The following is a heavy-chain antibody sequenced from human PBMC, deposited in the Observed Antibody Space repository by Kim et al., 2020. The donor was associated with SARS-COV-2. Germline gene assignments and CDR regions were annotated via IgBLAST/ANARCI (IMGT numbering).Heavy chain of an antibody. CDR1: GGSFSNYY. CDR3: ARGGHIVIVPGAPPQLFDI. D-gene: IGHD2-2*01. CDR2: ITHTGRT. Sequence: SETLSLTCGVYGGSFSNYYWSWIRQSPGKGLEWIGEITHTGRTNYNPSLKNRATISADTSKSQFSLTLSSVTAADAAVYFCARGGHIVIVPGAPPQLFDIWGHGTRVSVSS. V-gene: IGHV4-34*01. J-gene: IGHJ3*02.